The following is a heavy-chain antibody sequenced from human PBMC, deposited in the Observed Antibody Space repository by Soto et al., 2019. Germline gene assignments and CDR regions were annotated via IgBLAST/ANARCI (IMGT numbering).Heavy chain of an antibody. CDR2: ISGSGGST. J-gene: IGHJ4*02. CDR1: GITFGSRA. Sequence: EVQLLESGGDLVQPGGSLRLSCVASGITFGSRAMSWVRQAPGEGLEWVSAISGSGGSTYYADSVKGRFTISRDNSKNTLYLQMNSLRAEDTAVYYCASPGGIAAQDYWGQGTLVTVSS. D-gene: IGHD6-13*01. CDR3: ASPGGIAAQDY. V-gene: IGHV3-23*01.